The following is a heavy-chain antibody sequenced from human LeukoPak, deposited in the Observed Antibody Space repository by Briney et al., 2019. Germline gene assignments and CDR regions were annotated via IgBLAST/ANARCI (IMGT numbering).Heavy chain of an antibody. D-gene: IGHD2-8*01. CDR1: GGSISSSSYY. J-gene: IGHJ5*02. CDR2: IYYSGST. Sequence: PSETLSLTCTVSGGSISSSSYYWGWICQPPGKGLEWIGSIYYSGSTYYNPSLKSRVTISVDTSKNQFSLKLSSVTAADTAVYYCAQNGQSGFSFDPWGQGTLVTVSS. V-gene: IGHV4-39*07. CDR3: AQNGQSGFSFDP.